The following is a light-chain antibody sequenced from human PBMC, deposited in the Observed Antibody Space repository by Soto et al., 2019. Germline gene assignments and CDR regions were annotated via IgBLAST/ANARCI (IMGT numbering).Light chain of an antibody. J-gene: IGKJ4*01. Sequence: DIQMTPSPSSLSASVGYRVTITCRASQSISSYLNWYQQKPGKAPKLLIYAASSLQSGVPSRFSGSGSGTDFTLPISSLTHDDCATYYCQQSYSTPLNCGGGTKEEIK. CDR2: AAS. V-gene: IGKV1-39*01. CDR3: QQSYSTPLN. CDR1: QSISSY.